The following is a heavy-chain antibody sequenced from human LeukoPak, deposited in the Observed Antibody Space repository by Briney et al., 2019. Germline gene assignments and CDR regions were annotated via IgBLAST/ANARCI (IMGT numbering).Heavy chain of an antibody. J-gene: IGHJ4*02. V-gene: IGHV1-18*01. Sequence: ASVKVSCKASGYTFTSYGISWVRQAPGQGLEWMGWISAYNGNTNYAQKLQGRVTMTTDTSTSTAYMELGSLRSDDTAVYYCARDYGPTHYYGSGTLLSPDYWGQGTLVTVSS. CDR3: ARDYGPTHYYGSGTLLSPDY. D-gene: IGHD3-10*01. CDR1: GYTFTSYG. CDR2: ISAYNGNT.